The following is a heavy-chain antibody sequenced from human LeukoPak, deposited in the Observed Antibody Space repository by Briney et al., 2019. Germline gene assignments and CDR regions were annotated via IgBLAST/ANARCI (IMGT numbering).Heavy chain of an antibody. V-gene: IGHV3-23*01. J-gene: IGHJ4*02. CDR2: ISGSGGST. CDR1: GFTFSSYD. D-gene: IGHD6-19*01. Sequence: GGSLRLSCAASGFTFSSYDMTWVRQAPGKGLEWVSAISGSGGSTYYADSVKGRFTISRDNSKNTLYLQMNSLRAEDTAVYYCAKDLSWSSGWSEWSNFDYWGQGTLVTVSS. CDR3: AKDLSWSSGWSEWSNFDY.